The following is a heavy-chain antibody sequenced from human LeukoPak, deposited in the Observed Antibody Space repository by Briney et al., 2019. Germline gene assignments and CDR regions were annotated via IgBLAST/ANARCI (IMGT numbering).Heavy chain of an antibody. CDR2: VYYTGST. V-gene: IGHV4-59*01. D-gene: IGHD3-3*01. CDR1: GGSISTYY. J-gene: IGHJ6*03. CDR3: AREYTIFGVVNPGYYMDV. Sequence: PSETLSLTCTVSGGSISTYYWTWIRQPPGKGLEWIGYVYYTGSTNYNTSLKSRVTISVDTSKNQFSLKLSSVTAADTAVYYCAREYTIFGVVNPGYYMDVWGKGTTVTVSS.